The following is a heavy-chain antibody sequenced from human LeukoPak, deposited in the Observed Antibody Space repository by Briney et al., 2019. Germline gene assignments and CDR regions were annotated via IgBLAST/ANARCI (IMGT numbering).Heavy chain of an antibody. CDR3: ARGRAGIAAAGFDY. Sequence: GGSLRLSCATSGCTFSMSAMHWVRLAPGKGLDWVAVISFDGGNKFYADSVKGRFSISRDNSKNTLYLQMNSLGFEDTAVYFCARGRAGIAAAGFDYWGQGTLVTVSS. J-gene: IGHJ4*02. CDR1: GCTFSMSA. CDR2: ISFDGGNK. D-gene: IGHD6-13*01. V-gene: IGHV3-30-3*01.